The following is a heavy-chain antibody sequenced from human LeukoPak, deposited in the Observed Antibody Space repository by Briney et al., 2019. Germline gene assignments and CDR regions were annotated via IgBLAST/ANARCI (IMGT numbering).Heavy chain of an antibody. J-gene: IGHJ6*02. V-gene: IGHV4-34*01. Sequence: MPSETLSLTCAVYGGSFSGYYWSWIRQPPGKGLEWIGEINHSGSTNYNPSLKSRVTISVDTSKNQFSLKLSSVTAADTAVYYCASSWVRGVIKWYYYGMDVWGQGTTVTVSS. D-gene: IGHD3-10*01. CDR1: GGSFSGYY. CDR2: INHSGST. CDR3: ASSWVRGVIKWYYYGMDV.